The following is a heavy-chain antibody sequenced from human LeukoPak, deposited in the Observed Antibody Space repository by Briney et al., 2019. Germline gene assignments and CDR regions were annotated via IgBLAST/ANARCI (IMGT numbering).Heavy chain of an antibody. CDR1: GGSFSGYY. CDR2: INHSGST. J-gene: IGHJ3*02. V-gene: IGHV4-34*01. Sequence: PSETLSLTCAVYGGSFSGYYWSWIRQPPGKGLEWIGEINHSGSTNYNPSLKSRVTISVDTSKNQFSLKLSSATAADTAVYYCASAPHAFDIWGQGTMVTVSS. CDR3: ASAPHAFDI.